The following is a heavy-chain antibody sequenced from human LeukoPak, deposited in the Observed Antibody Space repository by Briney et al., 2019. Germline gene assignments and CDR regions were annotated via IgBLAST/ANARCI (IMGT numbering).Heavy chain of an antibody. CDR1: GGSISTYY. Sequence: SETLSLTCTVSGGSISTYYWSWIRQPPGKGLEWIGYIYYNGATDYNPSLKSRVTISVDTSKNEFSLKLSSVTAADTAVYYCARFSPRAMGNYLDFWGQGTLVTVSS. CDR3: ARFSPRAMGNYLDF. D-gene: IGHD7-27*01. V-gene: IGHV4-59*12. CDR2: IYYNGAT. J-gene: IGHJ4*02.